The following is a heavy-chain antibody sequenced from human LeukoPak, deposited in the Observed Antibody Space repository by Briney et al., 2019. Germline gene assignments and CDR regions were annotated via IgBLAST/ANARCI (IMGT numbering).Heavy chain of an antibody. J-gene: IGHJ4*02. D-gene: IGHD6-13*01. CDR2: INHSGST. Sequence: KPSETLSLTCAVYGGSFSGYYWSWIRQPPGKGLEWIGEINHSGSTNYNPSLKSRVTISVDTSKNQFSLKLSSVTAADTAVYYCARGDSSSWYYLDYWGQGTLVTVSS. CDR1: GGSFSGYY. CDR3: ARGDSSSWYYLDY. V-gene: IGHV4-34*01.